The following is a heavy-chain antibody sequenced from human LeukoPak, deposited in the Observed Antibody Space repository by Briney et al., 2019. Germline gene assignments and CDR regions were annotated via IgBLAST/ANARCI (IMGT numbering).Heavy chain of an antibody. CDR2: IGTAGDP. CDR1: GFTFSSYD. CDR3: AKETVVVVAATPDAFDI. Sequence: GGSLRLSCAASGFTFSSYDMHWVRQATGKGLEWVSAIGTAGDPYYPGSVKGRFTISRENAKNSLYLQMNSLRAEDTAVYYCAKETVVVVAATPDAFDIWGQGTMVTVSS. V-gene: IGHV3-13*05. D-gene: IGHD2-15*01. J-gene: IGHJ3*02.